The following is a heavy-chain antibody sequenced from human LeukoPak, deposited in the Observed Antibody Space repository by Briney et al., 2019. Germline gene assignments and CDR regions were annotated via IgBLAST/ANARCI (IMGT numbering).Heavy chain of an antibody. CDR2: IKQDGSEK. J-gene: IGHJ4*02. V-gene: IGHV3-7*01. CDR1: GFTFSSYW. Sequence: GGSLRLSCAASGFTFSSYWMSWVRQAPGKGLEWVANIKQDGSEKYYVDSVKGRLTISRDNTKNSLYLQMISLRAEDAAVYYCARIDYYDSSGYYYVGYFDYWGQGTLVTVSS. D-gene: IGHD3-22*01. CDR3: ARIDYYDSSGYYYVGYFDY.